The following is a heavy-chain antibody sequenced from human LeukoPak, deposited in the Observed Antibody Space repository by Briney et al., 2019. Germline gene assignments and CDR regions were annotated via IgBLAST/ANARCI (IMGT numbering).Heavy chain of an antibody. CDR1: GFTVSSNY. Sequence: QTGGSLRLFCAASGFTVSSNYMSWVRQAPGKGLEWVSVIYSGGSTYYADSVKGRFTISRDNSKNTLYLQMNSLRAEDTAVYYCARSLLGRWLVNYYYGMDVWGQGTTVTVSS. CDR3: ARSLLGRWLVNYYYGMDV. CDR2: IYSGGST. J-gene: IGHJ6*02. V-gene: IGHV3-66*01. D-gene: IGHD6-19*01.